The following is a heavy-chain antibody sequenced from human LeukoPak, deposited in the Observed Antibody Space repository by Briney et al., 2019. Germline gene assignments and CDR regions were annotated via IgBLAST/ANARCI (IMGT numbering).Heavy chain of an antibody. Sequence: ETLSLTCAVYGGSFSGYYWSWFRQAPGKGLEWVSAISGSGGSTYYADSVKGRFTISRDNSKNTLYLQMNSLRAEDTAVYYCAKDMIVVVDAFDIWGQGTMVTVSS. J-gene: IGHJ3*02. CDR1: GGSFSGYY. CDR3: AKDMIVVVDAFDI. V-gene: IGHV3-23*01. D-gene: IGHD3-22*01. CDR2: ISGSGGST.